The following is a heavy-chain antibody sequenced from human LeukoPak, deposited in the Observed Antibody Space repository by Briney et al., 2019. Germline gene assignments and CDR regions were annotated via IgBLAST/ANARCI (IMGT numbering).Heavy chain of an antibody. CDR3: ARGISLERRYFQFDY. Sequence: PGGSLRLSCVASGFTFSSYEMNWVRQVPGKALEWVSYIDFGGRIINYADHVKGRFTISRDNAKNSVYLQMNSLRAEDTAVYYCARGISLERRYFQFDYWGQGILVTVSS. CDR1: GFTFSSYE. CDR2: IDFGGRII. D-gene: IGHD1-1*01. V-gene: IGHV3-48*03. J-gene: IGHJ4*02.